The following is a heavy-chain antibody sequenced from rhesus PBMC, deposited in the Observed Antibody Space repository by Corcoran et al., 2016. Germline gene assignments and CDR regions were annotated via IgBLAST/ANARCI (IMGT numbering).Heavy chain of an antibody. Sequence: QVQLVQSGAEVKKPGSSVKVSYKASGYTLTDYFMHWVRQAPRQGLEWMGWINPYNGNKKYAQKCQGRFTMTRDTSTSTAYMELSSLRSEDTAVYYCARDPSITMIVVITQKWYFDLWGPGTPITISS. CDR3: ARDPSITMIVVITQKWYFDL. CDR1: GYTLTDYF. V-gene: IGHV1S2*01. J-gene: IGHJ2*01. CDR2: INPYNGNK. D-gene: IGHD3-28*01.